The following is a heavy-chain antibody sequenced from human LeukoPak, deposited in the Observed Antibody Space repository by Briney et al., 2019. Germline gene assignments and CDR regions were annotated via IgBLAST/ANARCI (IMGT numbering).Heavy chain of an antibody. J-gene: IGHJ4*02. CDR2: IYYSGST. V-gene: IGHV4-4*02. CDR3: ARDGEMGTIENYFDY. Sequence: SETLSLTCAVSGGSISSSYWWSWVRQPPGKGLEWIGSIYYSGSTHYNPSLKSRVTISVDTSKNQFSLKLSSVTAADTAVYYCARDGEMGTIENYFDYWGQGTLVTVSS. CDR1: GGSISSSYW. D-gene: IGHD5-24*01.